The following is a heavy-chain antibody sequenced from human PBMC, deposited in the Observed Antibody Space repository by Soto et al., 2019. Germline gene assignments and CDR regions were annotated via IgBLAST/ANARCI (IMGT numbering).Heavy chain of an antibody. CDR2: IDPGDTYA. J-gene: IGHJ5*02. CDR3: ARIYCTTTTCDSWFDP. CDR1: GYTFTTFW. V-gene: IGHV5-10-1*01. D-gene: IGHD2-2*01. Sequence: GESLKISCTGFGYTFTTFWISWVRQMPGKGLEWMGRIDPGDTYATYSPAFQGHVTISADKATSTAYLQWSSLKASDTAMYFCARIYCTTTTCDSWFDPWGQGTLVTVS.